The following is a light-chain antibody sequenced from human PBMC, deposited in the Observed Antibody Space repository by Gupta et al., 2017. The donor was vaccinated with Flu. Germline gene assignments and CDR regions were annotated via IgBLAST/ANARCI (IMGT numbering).Light chain of an antibody. Sequence: QAVVTQEPSLTVSPGWTVTLTCGSSPGAVTSGHYPYWFQQKPGQAPRTLSYDTSNKHSWTPARCSGSRLGGKAALTLSGAQPEDEAEYYCLLSYSGAWVFGGGTKLTVL. J-gene: IGLJ3*02. CDR2: DTS. CDR3: LLSYSGAWV. V-gene: IGLV7-46*01. CDR1: PGAVTSGHY.